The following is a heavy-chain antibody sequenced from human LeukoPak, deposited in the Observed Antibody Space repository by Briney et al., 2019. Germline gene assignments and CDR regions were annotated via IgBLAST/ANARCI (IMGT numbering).Heavy chain of an antibody. D-gene: IGHD6-6*01. V-gene: IGHV4-61*02. CDR2: IYTSGST. CDR1: GGSISSGSYY. J-gene: IGHJ3*02. CDR3: ARVTEYSIWI. Sequence: SETLSLTCTVSGGSISSGSYYWSWIRQPAGKGLEWIGRIYTSGSTNYNPSLKSRVTISVDTSKNQFSLKLSSVTAADTAVYYCARVTEYSIWIWGQGTMVTVSS.